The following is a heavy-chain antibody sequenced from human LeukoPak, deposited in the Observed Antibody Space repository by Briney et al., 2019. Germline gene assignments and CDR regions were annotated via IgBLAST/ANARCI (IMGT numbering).Heavy chain of an antibody. CDR1: GGTFSSYA. CDR3: ARDNGDYYYYGMDV. D-gene: IGHD4-17*01. V-gene: IGHV1-69*04. Sequence: SVKVSCKASGGTFSSYAISWVRQAPGQGLEWMGRIIPILGIANYAQKSQGRVTITADKSTSTAYMELSSLRSEDTAVYYCARDNGDYYYYGMDVWGQGTTVTVSS. J-gene: IGHJ6*02. CDR2: IIPILGIA.